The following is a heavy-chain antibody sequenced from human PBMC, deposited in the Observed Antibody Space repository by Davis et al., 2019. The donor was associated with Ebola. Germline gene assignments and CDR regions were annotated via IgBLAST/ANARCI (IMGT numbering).Heavy chain of an antibody. CDR2: INPNSGGT. J-gene: IGHJ6*02. D-gene: IGHD1-26*01. Sequence: ASVKVSCKASGYTFTSYGISWVRQAPGQGLEWMGWINPNSGGTNYAQKFQGWVTMTRETSISTAYMELSRLRSDDTAVYYCARGGRSLYGMDVWGQGTTVTVSS. CDR1: GYTFTSYG. CDR3: ARGGRSLYGMDV. V-gene: IGHV1-2*04.